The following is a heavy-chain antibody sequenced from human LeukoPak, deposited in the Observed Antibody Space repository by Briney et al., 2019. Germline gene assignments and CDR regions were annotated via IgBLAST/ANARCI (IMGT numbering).Heavy chain of an antibody. CDR1: GFTVSSNY. CDR2: MYIGGTP. J-gene: IGHJ3*02. V-gene: IGHV3-53*01. Sequence: LSGGSLRLSCAASGFTVSSNYMTWVRQAPGKGLEWVSVMYIGGTPDYADSVKGRLTISRDNSKNTLYLQMNSLRAEDTAVYYCARYYDSSGRAPGGIDIWGQGTMVTVSS. CDR3: ARYYDSSGRAPGGIDI. D-gene: IGHD3-22*01.